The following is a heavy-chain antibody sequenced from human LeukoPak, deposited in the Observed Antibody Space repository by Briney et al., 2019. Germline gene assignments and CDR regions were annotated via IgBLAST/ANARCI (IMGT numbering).Heavy chain of an antibody. CDR1: GFSLSTSGVG. D-gene: IGHD4-17*01. CDR2: IYWDDDK. V-gene: IGHV2-5*02. J-gene: IGHJ5*02. CDR3: ARGDYGDYVVWFDP. Sequence: SGPTLVNPTRTLTLTCTFSGFSLSTSGVGVGWIRQPPGKALEWLALIYWDDDKRYSPSLKSGLTITKDTSKNQVVLTMTNMDPVDTATYYCARGDYGDYVVWFDPWGQGTLVTVSS.